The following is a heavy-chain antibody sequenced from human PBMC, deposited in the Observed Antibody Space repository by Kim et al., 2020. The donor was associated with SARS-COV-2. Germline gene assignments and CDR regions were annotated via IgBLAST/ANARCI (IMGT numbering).Heavy chain of an antibody. CDR3: ARDRLSTTVVSYWYFDL. J-gene: IGHJ2*01. V-gene: IGHV3-11*04. CDR2: ISSSGNTI. CDR1: GFTFSDYY. Sequence: GGSLRLSCAASGFTFSDYYMSWIRQAPGKGLEWVSYISSSGNTIYYADSVKGRFTISRDNAKNSLYLQMNSLRAEDTAVYYCARDRLSTTVVSYWYFDLWGRGTLVTVSS. D-gene: IGHD4-4*01.